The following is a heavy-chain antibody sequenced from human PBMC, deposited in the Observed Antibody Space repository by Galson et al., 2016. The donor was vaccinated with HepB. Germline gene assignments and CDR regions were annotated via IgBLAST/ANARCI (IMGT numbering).Heavy chain of an antibody. D-gene: IGHD3-22*01. CDR2: ISYDGSKK. J-gene: IGHJ4*02. V-gene: IGHV3-30*03. CDR3: ARDMDYYDSSGLYSY. Sequence: SLRLSCAASGFTFSSYGMNWVRQAPGKGLEWVAVISYDGSKKYYADSAKGRFTISRDNSKNTLYLQMNSLRAEDTAVYYCARDMDYYDSSGLYSYWGQGTLVTVSS. CDR1: GFTFSSYG.